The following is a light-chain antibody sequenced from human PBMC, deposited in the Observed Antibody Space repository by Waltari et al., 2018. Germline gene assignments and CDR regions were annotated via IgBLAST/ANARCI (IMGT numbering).Light chain of an antibody. CDR2: EGS. J-gene: IGLJ3*02. Sequence: QSALTQPASVSGSPGQSITISCTGTSSDVGTYNLVSWYQQHPGKAPKLMIYEGSKRPSGVSNRFSGSKSGNTASRTFSGLQAEDEADYYCCSYAGSSTLVFGGGTKLTVL. V-gene: IGLV2-23*01. CDR3: CSYAGSSTLV. CDR1: SSDVGTYNL.